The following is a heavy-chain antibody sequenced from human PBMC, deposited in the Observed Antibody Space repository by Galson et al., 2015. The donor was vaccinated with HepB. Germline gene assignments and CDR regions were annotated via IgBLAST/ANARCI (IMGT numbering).Heavy chain of an antibody. CDR3: SLRGRYYFDY. D-gene: IGHD1-14*01. J-gene: IGHJ4*02. V-gene: IGHV3-23*01. Sequence: SLRLSCAVSGFAFSNYAMGWVHQAPGKGLEWVSTISGSGPGTYYADFVKGRFTISRDNSKNTLYLQMSSLRADDTAVYYCSLRGRYYFDYWGQGTLVTVSS. CDR1: GFAFSNYA. CDR2: ISGSGPGT.